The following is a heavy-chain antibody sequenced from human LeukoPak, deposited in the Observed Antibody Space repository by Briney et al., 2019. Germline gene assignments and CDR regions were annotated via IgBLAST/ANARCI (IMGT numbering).Heavy chain of an antibody. V-gene: IGHV4-59*01. J-gene: IGHJ6*02. D-gene: IGHD5-12*01. CDR1: GASMRSYY. CDR2: IYFSGIT. CDR3: ARDLYSAYDFSYYGLDV. Sequence: SETLSLTCTVSGASMRSYYWSWIRQPPGKGLEWIGYIYFSGITNYNPSLKSRVTISVDTSKNQFSLRLSSVTAADTAVYYCARDLYSAYDFSYYGLDVWGQGTTVTVSS.